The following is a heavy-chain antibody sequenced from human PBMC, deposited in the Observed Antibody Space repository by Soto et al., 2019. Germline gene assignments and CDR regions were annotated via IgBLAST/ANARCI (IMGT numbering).Heavy chain of an antibody. J-gene: IGHJ6*02. V-gene: IGHV3-30-3*01. CDR2: ISYDGSNK. D-gene: IGHD6-19*01. CDR1: GFTFSSYA. CDR3: ERERRRAVAGTYYYYGMDV. Sequence: QVQLVESGGGVVQPGRSLRLSCAASGFTFSSYAMHWVRQAPGKGLEWVAVISYDGSNKYYADSVKGRFTISRDNSKNTLYPQMNSQRDEDTAAYYCERERRRAVAGTYYYYGMDVWGQGTTVTVSS.